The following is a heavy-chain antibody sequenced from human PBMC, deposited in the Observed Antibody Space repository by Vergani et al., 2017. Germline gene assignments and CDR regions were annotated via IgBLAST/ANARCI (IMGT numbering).Heavy chain of an antibody. V-gene: IGHV4-34*01. J-gene: IGHJ3*01. CDR1: GAAFNSYQ. Sequence: QVQLHQWGAGLLKTSETLTLTCAVSGAAFNSYQWTWIRQSPGRGLEWIGEIDDKGKSICNPTLKSRVTISVDNSKRHFSLHVTSVTAAASAMYYCVRRDFWDGPRTFDFWGAGTPVTVSS. CDR2: IDDKGKS. D-gene: IGHD3-3*01. CDR3: VRRDFWDGPRTFDF.